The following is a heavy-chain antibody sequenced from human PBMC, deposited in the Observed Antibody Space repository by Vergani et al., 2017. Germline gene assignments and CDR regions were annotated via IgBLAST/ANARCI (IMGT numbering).Heavy chain of an antibody. Sequence: VQLVESGGGVVQPGRSLRLSCAASGFTFSSYGMHWVRQAPGKGLEWVSAISGSGGSTYYADSVKGRFTISRDNSKNTLYLQMNSLRAEDTAVYYCALKGVAVVDYWGQGTLVTVSS. D-gene: IGHD6-19*01. J-gene: IGHJ4*02. V-gene: IGHV3-23*04. CDR1: GFTFSSYG. CDR3: ALKGVAVVDY. CDR2: ISGSGGST.